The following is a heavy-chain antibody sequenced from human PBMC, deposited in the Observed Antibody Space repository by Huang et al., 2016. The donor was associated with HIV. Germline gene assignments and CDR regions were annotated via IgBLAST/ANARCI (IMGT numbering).Heavy chain of an antibody. D-gene: IGHD4-17*01. CDR2: IRYDGSKK. CDR1: GFTFSSYG. V-gene: IGHV3-30*02. Sequence: QVQLVESGGGVVQPGGSLRLSCAASGFTFSSYGMHWVRQAPGKGLEWGAWIRYDGSKKYYADSVKGRFTISRDNSKNTLYLQMNSLRAEYTAVYYCAKVPHPRDYGDYVGGAFDIWGQWTMVTVSS. J-gene: IGHJ3*02. CDR3: AKVPHPRDYGDYVGGAFDI.